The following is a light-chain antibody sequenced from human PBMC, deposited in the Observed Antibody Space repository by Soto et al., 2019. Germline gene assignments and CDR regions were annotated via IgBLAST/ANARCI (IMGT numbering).Light chain of an antibody. CDR2: EVS. CDR1: SSDVGGYNY. CDR3: SSYTRSSTSYV. J-gene: IGLJ1*01. Sequence: QSALTQPASVSGSPGQSITISCTGTSSDVGGYNYVSWYQQHPGKAPKLMIYEVSNRPSRVSNRFSGSKSGNTASLTISGLQAEDEADYYCSSYTRSSTSYVFGTWTKVTVL. V-gene: IGLV2-14*01.